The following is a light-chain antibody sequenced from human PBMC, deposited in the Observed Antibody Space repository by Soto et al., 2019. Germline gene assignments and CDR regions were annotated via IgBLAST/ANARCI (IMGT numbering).Light chain of an antibody. CDR3: QQRSNWPRMYT. V-gene: IGKV3-11*01. Sequence: EIVLTQSPATLSLSPGERATLSCRASQSVSSCLAWYQQKPGQAPRLLIYDASNRATGIPARFSGSGSGTDFTLTISSLEPEDFAVYYCQQRSNWPRMYTFGQGTKLEIK. CDR1: QSVSSC. J-gene: IGKJ2*01. CDR2: DAS.